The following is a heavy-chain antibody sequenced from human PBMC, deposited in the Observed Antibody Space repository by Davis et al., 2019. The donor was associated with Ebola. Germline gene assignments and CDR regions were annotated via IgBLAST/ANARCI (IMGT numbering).Heavy chain of an antibody. J-gene: IGHJ4*02. D-gene: IGHD6-19*01. CDR3: ALGVYSSGWYSPDAYFDY. CDR2: INPNSGGT. V-gene: IGHV1-2*02. CDR1: GYTFTGYY. Sequence: ASVQVSCKASGYTFTGYYMHWVRPAPGQGLEWMGWINPNSGGTNYAQKLQGRVTMTTDTSTSTAYMELRSLRSDDTAVYYCALGVYSSGWYSPDAYFDYWGQGTLVTVSS.